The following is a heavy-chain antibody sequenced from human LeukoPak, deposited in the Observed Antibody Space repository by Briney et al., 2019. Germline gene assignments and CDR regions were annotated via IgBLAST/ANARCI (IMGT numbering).Heavy chain of an antibody. D-gene: IGHD2/OR15-2a*01. Sequence: SVKVSCKASGGTFSSYAISWVRQAPGQGLEWMGRIIPIFGIANHAQKLQGRVTITADKSTSTAYMELSSLRSEDTAVYYCAREPLSVHDEINGFDPWGEGTLVTVSS. CDR1: GGTFSSYA. CDR3: AREPLSVHDEINGFDP. V-gene: IGHV1-69*04. CDR2: IIPIFGIA. J-gene: IGHJ5*02.